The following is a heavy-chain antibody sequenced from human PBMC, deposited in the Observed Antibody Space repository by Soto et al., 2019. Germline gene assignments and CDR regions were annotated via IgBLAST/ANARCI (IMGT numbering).Heavy chain of an antibody. CDR3: ASAAVTAPDY. CDR2: IYSGGST. Sequence: GGSLRLSCAASGFTVSSKYMTWVRQAPGKGLEWVSVIYSGGSTYYADSVKGRFTISRDNSKNTLYLQMNSLRAEDTAVYYCASAAVTAPDYWGQGTLVTVSS. CDR1: GFTVSSKY. J-gene: IGHJ4*02. V-gene: IGHV3-53*01. D-gene: IGHD2-21*02.